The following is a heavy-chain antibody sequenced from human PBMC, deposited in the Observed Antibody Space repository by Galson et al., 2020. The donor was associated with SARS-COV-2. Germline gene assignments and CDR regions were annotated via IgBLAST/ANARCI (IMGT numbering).Heavy chain of an antibody. V-gene: IGHV4-61*01. CDR3: ARAEYCSSTSCWGAFDI. D-gene: IGHD2-2*01. J-gene: IGHJ3*02. Sequence: SETLSLTCTVSGGSVSSGSNYWSRIRQPPGLGWEWIGKNNHSGNTTYNPSPKSRITTTVDTSKNQFPLKLSSVTAADTAVYYCARAEYCSSTSCWGAFDIWGQGTMVTVSS. CDR2: NNHSGNT. CDR1: GGSVSSGSNY.